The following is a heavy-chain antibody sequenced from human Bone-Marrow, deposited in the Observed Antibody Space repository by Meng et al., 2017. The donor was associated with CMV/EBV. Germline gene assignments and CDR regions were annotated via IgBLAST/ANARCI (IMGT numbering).Heavy chain of an antibody. CDR3: AKDLTTTRTPRSHFDY. Sequence: GGSLRLSCAASGFTFDDYAMHWVRQAPGKGLEWVSGISWNSGSIGYADSVKGRFTISRDNAKDSLYLQMNSLRAEDTALYYCAKDLTTTRTPRSHFDYWGQGTLVTVSS. D-gene: IGHD1-1*01. V-gene: IGHV3-9*01. CDR1: GFTFDDYA. J-gene: IGHJ4*02. CDR2: ISWNSGSI.